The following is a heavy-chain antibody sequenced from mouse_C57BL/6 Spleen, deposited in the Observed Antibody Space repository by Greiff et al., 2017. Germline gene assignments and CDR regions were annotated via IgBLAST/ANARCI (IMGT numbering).Heavy chain of an antibody. Sequence: VQLQQPGTELVKPGASVKLSCKASGYTFTSYWMHWVKQRPGQGLEWIGNINPSNGGTNYNEKFKSKATLTVDKSSSTAYMQLSSLTSEDSAVYYCAPLWLRRDAWFAYWGQGTLVTVSA. D-gene: IGHD2-2*01. CDR1: GYTFTSYW. CDR2: INPSNGGT. CDR3: APLWLRRDAWFAY. V-gene: IGHV1-53*01. J-gene: IGHJ3*01.